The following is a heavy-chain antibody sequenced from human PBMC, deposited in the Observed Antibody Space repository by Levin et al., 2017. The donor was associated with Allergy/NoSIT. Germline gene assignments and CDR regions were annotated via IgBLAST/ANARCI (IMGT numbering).Heavy chain of an antibody. Sequence: PSQTLSLTCAVYGGSFSGYYWSWIRPPPGKGLEWIGEINHSGSTNYNPSLKSRVTISVDTSKNQFSLKLSSVTAADTAVYYCARQLRTFPYYYYYGMDVWGQGTTVTVSS. CDR3: ARQLRTFPYYYYYGMDV. CDR1: GGSFSGYY. J-gene: IGHJ6*02. D-gene: IGHD2-2*01. CDR2: INHSGST. V-gene: IGHV4-34*01.